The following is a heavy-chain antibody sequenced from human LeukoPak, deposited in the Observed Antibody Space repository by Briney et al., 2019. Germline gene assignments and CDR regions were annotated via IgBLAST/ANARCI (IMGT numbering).Heavy chain of an antibody. CDR1: GDGVSSNSAT. CDR3: AREGSDGYLFDY. Sequence: SQTLSLTCAISGDGVSSNSATWDWIRQSPSRGLEWLGRTYYRSKWYNDYAVSVKSRVTINPDTSKNQFSLQLNSVTPEDTAVYYCAREGSDGYLFDYWGQGSLVIVSS. CDR2: TYYRSKWYN. D-gene: IGHD3-16*01. J-gene: IGHJ4*02. V-gene: IGHV6-1*01.